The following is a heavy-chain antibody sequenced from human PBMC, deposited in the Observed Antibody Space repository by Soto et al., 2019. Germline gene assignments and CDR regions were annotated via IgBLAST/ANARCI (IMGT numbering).Heavy chain of an antibody. Sequence: GGSLRLSCAASGFTFNIYGMHWVRQAPDKGLEWVALVSYDGSNQYYADSVKGRFTISRDNSKNTLFLQMNSLRADDTAVYYCAKDQASGQGSFDSWGQGTLVTVSS. CDR2: VSYDGSNQ. J-gene: IGHJ4*02. CDR1: GFTFNIYG. CDR3: AKDQASGQGSFDS. V-gene: IGHV3-30*18.